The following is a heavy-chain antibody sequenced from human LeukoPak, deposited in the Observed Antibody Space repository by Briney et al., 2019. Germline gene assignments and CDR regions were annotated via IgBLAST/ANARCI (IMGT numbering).Heavy chain of an antibody. D-gene: IGHD3-22*01. Sequence: PSGTLSLTCTVSGGSISTYYWSWIRQPPGKGLEWSGYIYYSGSTNYNPSLKSRVSISVDTSKNQFSLKLNSVTAADTAVYYCARVWGVTDFYDSRGAFDIWGQGTMVTVSS. CDR2: IYYSGST. J-gene: IGHJ3*02. CDR1: GGSISTYY. V-gene: IGHV4-59*01. CDR3: ARVWGVTDFYDSRGAFDI.